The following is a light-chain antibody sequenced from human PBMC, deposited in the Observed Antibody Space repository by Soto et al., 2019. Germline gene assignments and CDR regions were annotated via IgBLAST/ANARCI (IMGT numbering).Light chain of an antibody. V-gene: IGKV1-5*03. J-gene: IGKJ1*01. CDR2: RAS. Sequence: DIQMTQSPSTLSASVGDIITITCRASEKISSWLAWYQQKPGRAPKLLIYRASKLESGIPSRFSGSGSGTEFTLTISSLQPDDFATYYCQEYHSFSVTFGQGTKVDIK. CDR3: QEYHSFSVT. CDR1: EKISSW.